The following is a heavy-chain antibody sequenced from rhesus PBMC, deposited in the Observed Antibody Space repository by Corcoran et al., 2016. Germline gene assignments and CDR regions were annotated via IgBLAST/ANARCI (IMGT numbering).Heavy chain of an antibody. V-gene: IGHV3-201*01. CDR1: GFSFDDYA. Sequence: EVQLVESGGGVVQPGGSLRLSCAASGFSFDDYAMHWVRQAPGEGLGWGSVVTWDGGNKGYADSVKGRFTISRDNGKNFLYLQMDRLRAEDTGLYYCAKVAWPYYNLRTGNLWYFDLWGPGIPITISS. J-gene: IGHJ2*01. CDR2: VTWDGGNK. D-gene: IGHD3-3*01. CDR3: AKVAWPYYNLRTGNLWYFDL.